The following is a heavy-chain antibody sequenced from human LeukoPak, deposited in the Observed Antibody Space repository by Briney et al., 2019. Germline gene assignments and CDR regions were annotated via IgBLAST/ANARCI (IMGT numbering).Heavy chain of an antibody. Sequence: GGSLRLSCAATGFTFTTYGMSWVRQAPGKGLEWVSSISSSGGSTYYADSVKGRFTIPRDNSKNTLFLQMNSLRGEDTAFYYCAKRKTSPPRYFDLWGRGTLVTVSS. D-gene: IGHD2-2*01. CDR1: GFTFTTYG. J-gene: IGHJ2*01. V-gene: IGHV3-23*01. CDR3: AKRKTSPPRYFDL. CDR2: ISSSGGST.